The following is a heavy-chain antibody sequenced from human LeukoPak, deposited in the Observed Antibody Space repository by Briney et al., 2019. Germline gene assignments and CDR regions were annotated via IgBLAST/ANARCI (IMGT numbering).Heavy chain of an antibody. V-gene: IGHV1-24*01. CDR2: FDPGAGEI. Sequence: ASEKVSCKVSGDTLSELTMHWVRQAPGKGLEWMGGFDPGAGEILYAQQFQGRVTMTEDTSTDTAYMELTSLRSEDSGVYFCAAGGIYSLLDYWGQGTLVTVSS. CDR3: AAGGIYSLLDY. D-gene: IGHD3-10*01. J-gene: IGHJ4*02. CDR1: GDTLSELT.